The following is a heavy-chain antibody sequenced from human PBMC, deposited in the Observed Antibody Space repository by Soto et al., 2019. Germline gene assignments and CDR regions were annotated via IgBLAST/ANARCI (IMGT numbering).Heavy chain of an antibody. V-gene: IGHV1-2*02. CDR2: INPNSGDT. D-gene: IGHD3-22*01. CDR1: GYIFTGYY. CDR3: ARGLYYPDNSGSLGH. Sequence: ASVKVSCKSSGYIFTGYYMCWVRQAPGQGLGWMGWINPNSGDTYYAQKFQGRVTMTRHTSTSTAYMELSSLKSDDTAVYYCARGLYYPDNSGSLGHWGRGTLVTVSS. J-gene: IGHJ4*02.